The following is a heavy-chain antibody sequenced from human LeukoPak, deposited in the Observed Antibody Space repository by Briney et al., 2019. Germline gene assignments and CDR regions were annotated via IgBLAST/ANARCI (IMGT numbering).Heavy chain of an antibody. D-gene: IGHD1-1*01. J-gene: IGHJ4*02. CDR1: GDSISSNSAA. CDR3: ARSTGPIDY. Sequence: SQTLSLTCAISGDSISSNSAAWNWIRQSPSRGLEWLGRTYYRSKWYTYYAVSVKSRISINRDTSKNQISLQLNSVTPEDTAVYYCARSTGPIDYWGQGTLVTVSS. CDR2: TYYRSKWYT. V-gene: IGHV6-1*01.